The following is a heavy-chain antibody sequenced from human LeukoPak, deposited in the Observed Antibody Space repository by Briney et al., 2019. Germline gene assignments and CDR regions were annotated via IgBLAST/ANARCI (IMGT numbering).Heavy chain of an antibody. J-gene: IGHJ4*02. CDR1: GGSISSHNW. D-gene: IGHD3-16*02. CDR3: ARGRYDYVWGSYRKGYYFDY. CDR2: IFHSGSI. V-gene: IGHV4-4*02. Sequence: SGTLSLTCTISGGSISSHNWWSWVRQPPGKGLEWIGEIFHSGSINYNPSLKSRVTMSVDKPMNQFSLKLSSVTAADTAVYYCARGRYDYVWGSYRKGYYFDYWGQGTLVTVSS.